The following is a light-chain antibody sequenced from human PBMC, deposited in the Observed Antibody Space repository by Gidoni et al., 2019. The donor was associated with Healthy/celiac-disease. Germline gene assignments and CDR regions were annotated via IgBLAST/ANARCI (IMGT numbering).Light chain of an antibody. CDR3: QQFNSYPST. CDR1: QGISSA. J-gene: IGKJ5*01. V-gene: IGKV1-13*02. Sequence: AIQLPQSPSSLSASVGDRVTITCRASQGISSALAWYQQKPGKAPKLLIYDASSLESGVPSRFSGSGSGTDFTLTISSLQPEDFATDYCQQFNSYPSTFGQGTRLEIK. CDR2: DAS.